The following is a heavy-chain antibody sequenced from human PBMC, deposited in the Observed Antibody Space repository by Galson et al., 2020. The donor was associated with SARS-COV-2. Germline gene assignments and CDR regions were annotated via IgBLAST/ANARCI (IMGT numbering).Heavy chain of an antibody. Sequence: ETSETLTLTCTVSGGSINKYYWNWVRQAPGRGLEWIGYIYDSGRTNYISSLKSRVSISADTSSNTLSLKLNSVTAADTAVYYCARQIGFTAGQYYYYYGFDVWGQGTTVTVSS. CDR3: ARQIGFTAGQYYYYYGFDV. J-gene: IGHJ6*02. CDR2: IYDSGRT. V-gene: IGHV4-59*08. CDR1: GGSINKYY. D-gene: IGHD6-13*01.